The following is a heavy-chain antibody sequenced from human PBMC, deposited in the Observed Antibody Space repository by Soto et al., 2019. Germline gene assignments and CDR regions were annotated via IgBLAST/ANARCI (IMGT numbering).Heavy chain of an antibody. V-gene: IGHV2-5*02. Sequence: QITLKESGPTLVKPTQTLTLTCTFSGFSFTTNGVGVGWIRQPPGKALEWLALIYWDDDERYSPSLKSRLTXTXDXXKNQVVLTMTNLDPVGTATDYCAHRGRDYQDAFAFWGQGTMVTVSS. CDR1: GFSFTTNGVG. J-gene: IGHJ3*01. CDR3: AHRGRDYQDAFAF. CDR2: IYWDDDE. D-gene: IGHD4-17*01.